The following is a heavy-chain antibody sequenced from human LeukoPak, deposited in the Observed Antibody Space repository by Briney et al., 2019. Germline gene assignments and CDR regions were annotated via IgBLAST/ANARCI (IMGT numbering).Heavy chain of an antibody. J-gene: IGHJ3*02. CDR1: GYTFTTYS. CDR3: ARVAPSSKSSAFDI. D-gene: IGHD6-6*01. Sequence: GASVKVSCKASGYTFTTYSITWVRQAPGQGLEWMGWITTYNGNTNSAQKLQGRVTMTTDTSTNTAYMELRSLRSDDTAVYYCARVAPSSKSSAFDIWGQGTMVTVSS. V-gene: IGHV1-18*01. CDR2: ITTYNGNT.